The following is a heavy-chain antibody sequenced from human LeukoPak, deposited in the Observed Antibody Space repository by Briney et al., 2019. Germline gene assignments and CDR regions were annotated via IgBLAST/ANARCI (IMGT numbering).Heavy chain of an antibody. D-gene: IGHD3-22*01. CDR2: IYPGDSDT. CDR1: GYRFSNFW. V-gene: IGHV5-51*01. Sequence: GESLTISSKGSGYRFSNFWIGWVRQMPGKGLEWMGIIYPGDSDTRYSPSFQGQVTISADKSISTAYLQWSSLKASDTAMYYCARLGRYTYYYDSSTDAFDIWGQGTMVTVSS. J-gene: IGHJ3*02. CDR3: ARLGRYTYYYDSSTDAFDI.